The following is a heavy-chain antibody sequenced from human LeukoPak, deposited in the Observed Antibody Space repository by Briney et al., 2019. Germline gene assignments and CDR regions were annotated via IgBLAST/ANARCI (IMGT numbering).Heavy chain of an antibody. V-gene: IGHV3-53*01. J-gene: IGHJ4*02. Sequence: GGSLRLSCAASGFTVSSNYMSWVRPAPGKGLEWVAVIYSGGSTYYADSVKGRFTISRDNSKNTLYLQMNSLRAEDTAVYYCASKLDYYDSSGYCDYWGQGTLVTVSS. CDR3: ASKLDYYDSSGYCDY. CDR1: GFTVSSNY. CDR2: IYSGGST. D-gene: IGHD3-22*01.